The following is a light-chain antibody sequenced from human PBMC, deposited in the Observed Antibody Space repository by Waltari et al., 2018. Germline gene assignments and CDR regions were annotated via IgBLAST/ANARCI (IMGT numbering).Light chain of an antibody. CDR2: GAS. CDR3: QHYVRLPAT. J-gene: IGKJ1*01. V-gene: IGKV3-20*01. Sequence: EILFTQSPGTLPLSPGERATPSCRARQSVGRTLAWYQQKPGQAPRLLIYGASSRATDIPDRFSGSGSGTDFSLTINRLEPEDFAVYFCQHYVRLPATFGQGTKVEIK. CDR1: QSVGRT.